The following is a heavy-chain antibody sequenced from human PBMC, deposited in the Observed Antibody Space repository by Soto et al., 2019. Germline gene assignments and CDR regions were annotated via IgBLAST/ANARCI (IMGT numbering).Heavy chain of an antibody. D-gene: IGHD2-2*01. V-gene: IGHV1-69*02. CDR2: VVPILGMA. CDR1: GGTFSSYS. J-gene: IGHJ5*02. CDR3: ARGGAVVVTGSGDRHNWFDP. Sequence: QVQLVQSGAEVKKPGSSVKVSCEASGGTFSSYSFSWVRQAPGQGLEWMGRVVPILGMANYAQKFQGRVTITADNSTRTVDREMRRLRSDDTAGYYFARGGAVVVTGSGDRHNWFDPCGQGTLVTVSS.